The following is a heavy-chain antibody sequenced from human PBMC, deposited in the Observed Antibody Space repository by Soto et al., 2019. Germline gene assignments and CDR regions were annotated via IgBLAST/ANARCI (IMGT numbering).Heavy chain of an antibody. CDR2: INPSGGST. V-gene: IGHV1-46*01. J-gene: IGHJ6*02. CDR3: ARDKRVQLGVPAEDGGMDV. Sequence: ASVEVSCKASGYTFTSYYMHWVRQAPGQGLEWMGIINPSGGSTSYAQKFQGRVTMTRDTSTSTVYMELSSLRSEDTAVYYCARDKRVQLGVPAEDGGMDVWGQGTTVTVSS. CDR1: GYTFTSYY. D-gene: IGHD2-2*01.